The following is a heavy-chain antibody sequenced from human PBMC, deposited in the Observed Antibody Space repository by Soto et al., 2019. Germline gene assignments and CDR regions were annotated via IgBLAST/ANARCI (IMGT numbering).Heavy chain of an antibody. V-gene: IGHV4-30-4*01. Sequence: SETLSLTCTVSGGSISSGDYYWSWIRQPPGKGLEWIGYIYYSGSTYYNPSLKSRVAISVDTSKNQFSLKLTSVTAADTAVYYCARGRRYSSSWYYFDYWGQGTLVTVS. CDR2: IYYSGST. D-gene: IGHD6-13*01. CDR1: GGSISSGDYY. J-gene: IGHJ4*02. CDR3: ARGRRYSSSWYYFDY.